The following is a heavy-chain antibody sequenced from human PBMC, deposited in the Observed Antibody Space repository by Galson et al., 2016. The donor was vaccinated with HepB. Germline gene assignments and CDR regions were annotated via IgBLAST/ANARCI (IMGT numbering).Heavy chain of an antibody. V-gene: IGHV3-74*01. CDR3: AVSPRGWLQHDF. Sequence: SLRLSCAASGFTFSSYVMHWVRQPPGKGPVWVSRINADGRTTFDADSVKGRFTISRDNAKNTLYLQMNSLRVEDTAVYYCAVSPRGWLQHDFWGQGTLVTVAS. CDR2: INADGRTT. D-gene: IGHD5-24*01. CDR1: GFTFSSYV. J-gene: IGHJ4*02.